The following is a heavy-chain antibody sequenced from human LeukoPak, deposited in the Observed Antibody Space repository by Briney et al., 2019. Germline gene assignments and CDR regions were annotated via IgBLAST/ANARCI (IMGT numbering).Heavy chain of an antibody. J-gene: IGHJ4*02. CDR1: GFTFSSYS. CDR3: ARDLRYNWNDGNY. Sequence: GGSLRPSCAASGFTFSSYSMNWVRQAPGKGLEWVSSISSSSSYIYYADSVKGRFTISRDNAKNSLYLQMNSLRAEDTAVYYCARDLRYNWNDGNYWGQGTLVTVSS. D-gene: IGHD1-20*01. CDR2: ISSSSSYI. V-gene: IGHV3-21*01.